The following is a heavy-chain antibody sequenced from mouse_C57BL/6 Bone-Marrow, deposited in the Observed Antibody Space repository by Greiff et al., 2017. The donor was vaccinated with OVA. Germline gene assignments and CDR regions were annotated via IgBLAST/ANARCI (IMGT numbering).Heavy chain of an antibody. CDR2: IYPGSGST. CDR3: ARPIYDGYPTWFAY. Sequence: QVQLQQPGAELVKPGASVKMSCKASGYTFTSYWITWVKQRPGQGLEWIGDIYPGSGSTNYNEKFKSKATLTVATSSSTAYMQLSSLTSEDSAVYYCARPIYDGYPTWFAYWGQGTLVTVSA. CDR1: GYTFTSYW. J-gene: IGHJ3*01. D-gene: IGHD2-3*01. V-gene: IGHV1-55*01.